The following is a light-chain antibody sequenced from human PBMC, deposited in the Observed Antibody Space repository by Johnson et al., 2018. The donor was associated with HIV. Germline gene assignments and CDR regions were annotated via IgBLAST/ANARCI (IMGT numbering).Light chain of an antibody. Sequence: QSVLTQPPSVSAAPGQKVTISCSGSSSNIGKNHVSWYQQFPGTAPKLLVYEDDKRPSDIPDRFSGSKSGTSATLGITGLQPGDEADYYCGTWDSNVSVDFSFGTGTKVTVL. CDR2: EDD. V-gene: IGLV1-51*02. CDR3: GTWDSNVSVDFS. J-gene: IGLJ1*01. CDR1: SSNIGKNH.